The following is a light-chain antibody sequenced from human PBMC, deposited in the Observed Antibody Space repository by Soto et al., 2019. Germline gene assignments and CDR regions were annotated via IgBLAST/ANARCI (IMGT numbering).Light chain of an antibody. CDR3: QELNSYPRT. CDR2: GAS. CDR1: QGISTY. Sequence: QLTQSPSFLSASMGDRVTITCRASQGISTYLAWYQQKPGQAPKRLIYGASTLQSGVPSRFSGGGAGTEFTLTISSLQPEDFATYYCQELNSYPRTFGQGTKVDIK. J-gene: IGKJ1*01. V-gene: IGKV1-9*01.